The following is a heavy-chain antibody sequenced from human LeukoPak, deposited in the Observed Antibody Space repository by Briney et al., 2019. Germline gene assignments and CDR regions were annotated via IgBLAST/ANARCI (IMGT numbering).Heavy chain of an antibody. V-gene: IGHV3-74*01. J-gene: IGHJ1*01. D-gene: IGHD3-22*01. CDR1: GFTFSMYW. Sequence: PGGSLSLSCAASGFTFSMYWMHWVRQPPGKGLVWVSRIKSDGTTDYADSVKGRFTISRDNAKNTVSLQMNSLRPEDTGVYYCTRAPSEIGGYYPEYFRHWGQGTLVTVSS. CDR2: IKSDGTT. CDR3: TRAPSEIGGYYPEYFRH.